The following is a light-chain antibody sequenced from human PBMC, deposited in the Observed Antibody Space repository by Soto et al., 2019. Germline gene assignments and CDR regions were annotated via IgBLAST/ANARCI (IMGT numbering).Light chain of an antibody. V-gene: IGKV1-5*01. J-gene: IGKJ2*03. CDR1: QSISNW. CDR2: YAS. Sequence: DIQMTQSPSTLSTSLGDRVTITCRASQSISNWLAWYQQKPGKAPKLLIYYASTVESVVPSMFSGSGSGTEFTLTISILQPDDFATYYCQQYKSYSSSFGQGTKLEIK. CDR3: QQYKSYSSS.